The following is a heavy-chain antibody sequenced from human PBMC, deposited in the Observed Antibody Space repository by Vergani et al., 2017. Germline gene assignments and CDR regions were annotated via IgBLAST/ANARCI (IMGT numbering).Heavy chain of an antibody. CDR3: AKDLGLEGTMIVVAEKLDY. V-gene: IGHV3-23*01. Sequence: EVQLLESGGGLVQPGGSLRLSCAASGFTFSSYAMSWVRQAPGKGLEWVSAISGSGGSTYYADSVKGRFTISRDNSKNTLYLQMNSLRAEDTAVYYCAKDLGLEGTMIVVAEKLDYWGQGTLVTVSS. CDR2: ISGSGGST. J-gene: IGHJ4*02. D-gene: IGHD3-22*01. CDR1: GFTFSSYA.